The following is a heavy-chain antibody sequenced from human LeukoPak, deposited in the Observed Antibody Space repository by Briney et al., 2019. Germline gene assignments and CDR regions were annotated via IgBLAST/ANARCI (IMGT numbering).Heavy chain of an antibody. Sequence: PSQTLSLTCTVSGGSISSGGYYWSWIRQPPGKGLEWIGEINHSGSTNYNPSLKSRVTISVDTSKNQFSLKLSSVTAADTAVYYCARPGDNWNYLNWFDPWGQGTLVTVSS. J-gene: IGHJ5*02. CDR1: GGSISSGGYY. CDR3: ARPGDNWNYLNWFDP. V-gene: IGHV4-30-2*01. D-gene: IGHD1-7*01. CDR2: INHSGST.